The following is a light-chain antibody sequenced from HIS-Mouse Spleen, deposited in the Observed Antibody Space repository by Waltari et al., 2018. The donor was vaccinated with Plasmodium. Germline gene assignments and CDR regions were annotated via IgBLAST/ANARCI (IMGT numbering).Light chain of an antibody. J-gene: IGLJ3*02. CDR2: EDS. V-gene: IGLV2-8*01. CDR1: SSDVGGYNY. CDR3: YSTDSSGNHRV. Sequence: QSALTQPPSASGSPGQSVTISCTGTSSDVGGYNYVSWYQQHPGKAPKLMIYEDSKRPSGSPERFSGSSSGTMATLTISGAQVEDEADYYCYSTDSSGNHRVFGGGTKLTVL.